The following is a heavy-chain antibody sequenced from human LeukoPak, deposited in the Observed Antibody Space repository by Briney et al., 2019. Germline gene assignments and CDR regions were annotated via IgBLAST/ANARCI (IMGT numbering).Heavy chain of an antibody. J-gene: IGHJ4*02. CDR1: GFTFSSYS. V-gene: IGHV3-48*02. D-gene: IGHD4-23*01. CDR2: ISSSSTI. CDR3: ARGGTSSSLAY. Sequence: GGTLRLSCAASGFTFSSYSINWVRQAPGKGLEWVSYISSSSTISYADSVKGRFTISRDNANNSLYLQMNSLRDGDTAVYYCARGGTSSSLAYWGQGTLVTVSS.